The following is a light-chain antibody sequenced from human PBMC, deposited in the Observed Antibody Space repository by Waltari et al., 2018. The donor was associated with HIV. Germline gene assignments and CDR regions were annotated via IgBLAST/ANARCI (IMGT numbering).Light chain of an antibody. CDR2: EDY. Sequence: NFMLTQPHSVLESPEKTVTISCTRTSGRIANNYVQWFQQRPGKAPTTIPYEDYQRHSGVPDRFSGTLDESSNSASLTISGVKTEDEADYYCQSFDTNNHWVFGGGTRLTVL. CDR3: QSFDTNNHWV. CDR1: SGRIANNY. V-gene: IGLV6-57*03. J-gene: IGLJ3*02.